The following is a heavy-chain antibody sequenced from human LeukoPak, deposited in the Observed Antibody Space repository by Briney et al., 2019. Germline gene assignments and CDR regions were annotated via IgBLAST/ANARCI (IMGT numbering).Heavy chain of an antibody. CDR3: TREIRYFDWFQADY. CDR1: GFTFGDYS. D-gene: IGHD3-9*01. J-gene: IGHJ4*02. V-gene: IGHV3-49*03. Sequence: GGSLRLSCTTSGFTFGDYSMSWFRQAPGKGLEWVGFIRSKGYGGTAEYAASVKGRFTISRDDSNSIAYLQMDSLKTEDTAVYYCTREIRYFDWFQADYWGQGTLDTVSS. CDR2: IRSKGYGGTA.